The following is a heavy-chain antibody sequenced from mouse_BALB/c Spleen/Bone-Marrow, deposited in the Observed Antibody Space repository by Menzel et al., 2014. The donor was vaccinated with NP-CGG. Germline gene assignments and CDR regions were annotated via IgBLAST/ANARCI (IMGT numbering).Heavy chain of an antibody. D-gene: IGHD1-1*01. CDR3: ARLNYYGSLFV. Sequence: EVMLVESGGGLVQPGGSLKFSCAASGFDFSGYWMSWVRQAPGKGLEWIGEINPDSSTINYTPSLKDKFIISRDNAKNTLYLQMSKVRSEDTALYYCARLNYYGSLFVWGAGTTVTVSS. CDR2: INPDSSTI. CDR1: GFDFSGYW. J-gene: IGHJ1*01. V-gene: IGHV4-1*02.